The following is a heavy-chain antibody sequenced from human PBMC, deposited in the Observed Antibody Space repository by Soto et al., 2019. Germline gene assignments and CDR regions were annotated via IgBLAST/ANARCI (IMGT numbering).Heavy chain of an antibody. Sequence: EVQLLESGGGLVQPGGSLRLSCAASGFTFSSYAMSWVGQAPGKGREWVSAISGSGGSTYYADSVQGRFTISRDNSKNTLYLQMNSLRAADTAVYYCAKDRVLRYFDWLSNYFDYWGQGTLVTVSS. D-gene: IGHD3-9*01. V-gene: IGHV3-23*01. CDR2: ISGSGGST. CDR1: GFTFSSYA. CDR3: AKDRVLRYFDWLSNYFDY. J-gene: IGHJ4*02.